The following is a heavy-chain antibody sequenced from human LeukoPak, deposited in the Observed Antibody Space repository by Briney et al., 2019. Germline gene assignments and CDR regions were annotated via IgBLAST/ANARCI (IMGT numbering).Heavy chain of an antibody. D-gene: IGHD4-17*01. J-gene: IGHJ4*02. V-gene: IGHV4-59*01. CDR3: ARGDDYGDCD. CDR1: GGSIGGYY. CDR2: IYYSGST. Sequence: SETLFLTCTVSGGSIGGYYWSWIRQPPGKGLEWIGYIYYSGSTNYNPSLKSRITISVDTSKNQFSLKLSSVTAADTAGYYCARGDDYGDCDWGQGTLVTVSS.